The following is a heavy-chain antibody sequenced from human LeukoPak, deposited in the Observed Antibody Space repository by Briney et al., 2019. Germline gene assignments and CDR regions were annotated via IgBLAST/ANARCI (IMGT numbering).Heavy chain of an antibody. CDR2: IHNSGRT. V-gene: IGHV4-59*08. Sequence: SETLSLTCSVSGGSVSSYYWSWIRRSPGKGLEWIGYIHNSGRTNYNPSLKSRVTGFVDTSKNQVSLRLSSVTAADTAVYYCARHGTISSESYFDYWGQGALVTVSS. J-gene: IGHJ4*02. CDR3: ARHGTISSESYFDY. CDR1: GGSVSSYY. D-gene: IGHD1-14*01.